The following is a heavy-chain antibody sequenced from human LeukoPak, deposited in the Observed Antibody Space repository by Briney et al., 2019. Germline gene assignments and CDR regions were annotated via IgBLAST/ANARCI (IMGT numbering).Heavy chain of an antibody. CDR3: ARADCGGDCRDPYYYYGMDV. CDR2: IIPIFGIA. D-gene: IGHD2-21*02. CDR1: GGTFSSYA. Sequence: SVTVSFKASGGTFSSYAISWVRQAPGQGLEWMGRIIPIFGIANYAQKFQGRVTITADKSTSTAYMELSSLRSEDTAVYYCARADCGGDCRDPYYYYGMDVWGQGTTVTVSS. V-gene: IGHV1-69*04. J-gene: IGHJ6*02.